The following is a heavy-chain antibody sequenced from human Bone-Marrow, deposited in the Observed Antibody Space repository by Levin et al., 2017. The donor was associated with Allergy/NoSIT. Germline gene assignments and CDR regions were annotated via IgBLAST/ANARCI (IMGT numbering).Heavy chain of an antibody. D-gene: IGHD3-16*01. CDR3: TTEGGGHLRNEDY. CDR2: IRSKNDGGAT. CDR1: GFSFSNAW. Sequence: GESLKISCEASGFSFSNAWLSWVRQAPGKGLEWVGRIRSKNDGGATDHAAPVKGRFTVSRDDSKNTLYLQMNSLRTEDTAVYYCTTEGGGHLRNEDYWGQGTLVTVSS. J-gene: IGHJ4*02. V-gene: IGHV3-15*01.